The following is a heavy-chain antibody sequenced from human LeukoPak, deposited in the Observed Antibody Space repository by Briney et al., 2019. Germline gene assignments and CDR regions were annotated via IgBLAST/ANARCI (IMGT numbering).Heavy chain of an antibody. CDR3: AKDDDYGGNSAFDY. D-gene: IGHD4-23*01. CDR2: ISWDSRNT. V-gene: IGHV3-43*01. Sequence: PGGSLRLSCAASGFTFDDYTMHWVRQAPGKGLEWVSLISWDSRNTYYADSVKGRFTISRDNSKNSLYLQMNSLRTEDTALYYCAKDDDYGGNSAFDYWGQGTLVTVSS. CDR1: GFTFDDYT. J-gene: IGHJ4*02.